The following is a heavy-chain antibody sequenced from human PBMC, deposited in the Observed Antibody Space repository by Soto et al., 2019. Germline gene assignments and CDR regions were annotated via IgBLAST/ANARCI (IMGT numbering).Heavy chain of an antibody. J-gene: IGHJ6*02. V-gene: IGHV3-53*02. D-gene: IGHD1-26*01. CDR2: TFTGGST. CDR1: GFSVTTNY. Sequence: EVQLVETGGGLIQPGGSLRLSCLASGFSVTTNYIIWVRQPPGKGLEWVSTTFTGGSTHYADSVKGRFSISRDNSKNTVYLQMNNLRVEDTAVYYCAKKTPSSLQGWACGMAVWGQGTTVSVSS. CDR3: AKKTPSSLQGWACGMAV.